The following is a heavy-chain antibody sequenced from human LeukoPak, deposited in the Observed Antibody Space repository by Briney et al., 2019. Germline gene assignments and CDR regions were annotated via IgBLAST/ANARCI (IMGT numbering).Heavy chain of an antibody. CDR3: ARLWPAAFDI. Sequence: SETLSLTCTVSGGSISSSSYYWGWIRQPPGKGLEWIGSIYYSGSTYYNPSLKSRVTISVDTSKNQFSLKLSSVTAADTAVYYCARLWPAAFDIWGQGTMVTVSS. J-gene: IGHJ3*02. CDR2: IYYSGST. CDR1: GGSISSSSYY. V-gene: IGHV4-39*01. D-gene: IGHD3/OR15-3a*01.